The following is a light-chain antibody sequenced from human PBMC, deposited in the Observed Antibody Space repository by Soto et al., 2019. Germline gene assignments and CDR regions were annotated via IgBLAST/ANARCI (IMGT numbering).Light chain of an antibody. V-gene: IGLV1-40*01. CDR2: GNT. Sequence: QLVLTQPPSVSGAPGQRVTISCTGSSSNIGAGYDVHWYQQLPGTAPKLLIYGNTNRPSGVPDRFSASTSGTSASLAVTGLQAEDEADYYCQSYDSSLITSVFGGGTKVTVL. CDR1: SSNIGAGYD. J-gene: IGLJ2*01. CDR3: QSYDSSLITSV.